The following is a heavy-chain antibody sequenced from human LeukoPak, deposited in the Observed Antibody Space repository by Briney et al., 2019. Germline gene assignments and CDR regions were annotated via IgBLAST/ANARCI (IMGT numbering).Heavy chain of an antibody. CDR3: ARHLSGVTGYTYGRGIDY. J-gene: IGHJ4*02. D-gene: IGHD5-18*01. Sequence: GGSLRLSCAASGFTFSSYWMSWVRQAPGKGLEWVAHIKKDGSEKYYVDSVKGRFTISRDNAKTSLYLQMNSLRAEDTAVYYCARHLSGVTGYTYGRGIDYWGQGTLVTVSS. CDR2: IKKDGSEK. V-gene: IGHV3-7*01. CDR1: GFTFSSYW.